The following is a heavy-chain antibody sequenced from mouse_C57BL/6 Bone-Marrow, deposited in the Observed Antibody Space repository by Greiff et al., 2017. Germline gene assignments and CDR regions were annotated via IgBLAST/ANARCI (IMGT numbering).Heavy chain of an antibody. V-gene: IGHV1-64*01. CDR1: GYTFTSYW. D-gene: IGHD4-1*01. Sequence: QVQLQQPGAELVKPGASVKLSCKASGYTFTSYWMHWVKQRPGQGLEWIGMIHPNSGSTNYNEKFKSKATLTVDKSSSTAYMQLSRLTSEDSAVYYCARSLTGTGFAYWGQGTLVTVSA. J-gene: IGHJ3*01. CDR2: IHPNSGST. CDR3: ARSLTGTGFAY.